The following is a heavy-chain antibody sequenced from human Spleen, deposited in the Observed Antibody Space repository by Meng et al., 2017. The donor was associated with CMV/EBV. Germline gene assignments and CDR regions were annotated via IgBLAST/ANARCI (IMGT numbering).Heavy chain of an antibody. CDR3: ARERGYCSSTSCYALLDV. CDR1: GGSISSYY. V-gene: IGHV4-59*01. J-gene: IGHJ6*02. Sequence: SETLSLTCTVSGGSISSYYWSWIRQPPGKGLEWIGFIYHSGSTNDNPSLKSRVTISVDTSKNQFSLKLRSVTAADTAVYYCARERGYCSSTSCYALLDVWGQGTTVTVSS. CDR2: IYHSGST. D-gene: IGHD2-2*01.